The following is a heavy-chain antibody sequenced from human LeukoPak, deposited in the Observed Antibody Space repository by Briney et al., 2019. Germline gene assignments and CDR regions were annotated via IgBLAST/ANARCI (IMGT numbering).Heavy chain of an antibody. CDR1: GGSISSYY. J-gene: IGHJ4*02. Sequence: SETLSLTCTVSGGSISSYYWSWIRQPPGKGLEWIGEINHSGSTNYNPSLKSRVTISVDTSKNQFSLKLSSVTAADTAVYYCARRGRGRSSTSRYGYWGQGTLVTVSS. CDR3: ARRGRGRSSTSRYGY. CDR2: INHSGST. D-gene: IGHD2-2*01. V-gene: IGHV4-34*01.